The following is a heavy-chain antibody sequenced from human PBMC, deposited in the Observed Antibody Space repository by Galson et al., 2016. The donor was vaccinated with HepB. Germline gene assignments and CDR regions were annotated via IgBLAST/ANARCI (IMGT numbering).Heavy chain of an antibody. D-gene: IGHD6-19*01. J-gene: IGHJ4*02. CDR2: IIPIFGAA. CDR3: ARAHSQEHEFYSSGWLPYDS. CDR1: GGTFSNYA. V-gene: IGHV1-69*06. Sequence: SVKVSCKASGGTFSNYAISWVRQAPGQGLEWMGGIIPIFGAAKYAQKFQGRVTITADKSTSTAYMELNSLRSEDTAVYYCARAHSQEHEFYSSGWLPYDSWRQGTLVTVSS.